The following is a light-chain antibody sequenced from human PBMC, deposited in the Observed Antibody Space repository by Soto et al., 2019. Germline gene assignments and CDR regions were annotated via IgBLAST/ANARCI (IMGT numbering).Light chain of an antibody. CDR2: GAS. Sequence: IVLTQSPDTRSLSSGERATLSCRASQTVSRDYLVWYQHKPGQAPRLLIYGASSRAAGIPDRFSGSGSGTDFTLTISSIEPEVFAFYFCQQRSHWPTFGQGTKVDIK. J-gene: IGKJ1*01. V-gene: IGKV3D-20*02. CDR1: QTVSRDY. CDR3: QQRSHWPT.